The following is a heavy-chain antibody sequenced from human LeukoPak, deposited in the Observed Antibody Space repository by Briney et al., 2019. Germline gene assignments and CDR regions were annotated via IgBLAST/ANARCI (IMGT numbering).Heavy chain of an antibody. D-gene: IGHD3-16*02. V-gene: IGHV1-46*01. CDR1: GYTFTDYY. J-gene: IGHJ6*02. Sequence: ASVKVSCKASGYTFTDYYIHWVRQAPGQGLEWMGVINSKSGGTTYAQKFQGRVSMTRDTSTSTAYMELSSLRSEDTAIYYCARVVYGMDVWGQGTTVSVSS. CDR3: ARVVYGMDV. CDR2: INSKSGGT.